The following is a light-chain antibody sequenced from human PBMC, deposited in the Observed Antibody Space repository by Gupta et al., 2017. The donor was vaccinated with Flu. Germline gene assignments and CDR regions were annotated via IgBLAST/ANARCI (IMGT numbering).Light chain of an antibody. V-gene: IGLV7-43*01. Sequence: TVVTQEPSLTVSPGGTVTLTCASNTGAVTSGYFPNWFQHKPGQAPRALIYRTNNKHSWTPARFSGSLLGGKAALTLSGVQPEDEAEYFCLLFYGGVHVFGGGTKLTVL. J-gene: IGLJ2*01. CDR3: LLFYGGVHV. CDR1: TGAVTSGYF. CDR2: RTN.